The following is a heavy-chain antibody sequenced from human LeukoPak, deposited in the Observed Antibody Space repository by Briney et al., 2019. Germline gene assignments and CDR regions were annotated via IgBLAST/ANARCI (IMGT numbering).Heavy chain of an antibody. J-gene: IGHJ6*03. CDR1: GFTFSSYS. CDR2: TRNKANSYTT. Sequence: GGSLRLSCAASGFTFSSYSMNWVRQAPGKGLEWVGRTRNKANSYTTEYAASVKGRFTISRDDSKNSLYLQMNSLKTEDTAVYYCARATEYYYYYYMDVWGKGTTVTVSS. V-gene: IGHV3-72*01. CDR3: ARATEYYYYYYMDV.